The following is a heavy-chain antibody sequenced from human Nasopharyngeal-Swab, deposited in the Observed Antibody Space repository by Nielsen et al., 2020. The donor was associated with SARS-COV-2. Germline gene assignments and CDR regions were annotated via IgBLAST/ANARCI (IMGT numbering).Heavy chain of an antibody. Sequence: SVKVSCKASGGTFSSYAISWVRQAPGQGLEWMGGIIPIFGTANYAQTFQGRVTITADESTSTAYMELGSLRSEDTAVYYCARDWGFTMVRGVSNWFDPWGRGTLVTVSS. D-gene: IGHD3-10*01. CDR2: IIPIFGTA. V-gene: IGHV1-69*13. J-gene: IGHJ5*02. CDR1: GGTFSSYA. CDR3: ARDWGFTMVRGVSNWFDP.